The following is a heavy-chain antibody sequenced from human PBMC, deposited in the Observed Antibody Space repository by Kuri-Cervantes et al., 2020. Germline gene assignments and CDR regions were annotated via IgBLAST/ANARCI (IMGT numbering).Heavy chain of an antibody. D-gene: IGHD5-12*01. J-gene: IGHJ5*02. CDR3: ARGARGYSDRENWFDP. CDR1: GGSISSYY. CDR2: IYTSGST. V-gene: IGHV4-4*07. Sequence: SETLSLTCTVSGGSISSYYWSWIRQPAGKGLEWIGRIYTSGSTNYNPSLKSRVTMSVDTSKNQFSLKLSSVTAADTAVYYCARGARGYSDRENWFDPWGQGTPVTVSS.